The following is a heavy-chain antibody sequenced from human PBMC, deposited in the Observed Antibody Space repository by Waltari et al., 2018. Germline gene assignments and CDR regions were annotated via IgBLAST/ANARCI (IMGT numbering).Heavy chain of an antibody. J-gene: IGHJ4*02. D-gene: IGHD3-22*01. CDR1: Y. V-gene: IGHV3-11*04. Sequence: YMSWIRQAPGKGLEWVSYISSSGSTIYYADSVKGRFTISRDNAKNSLYLQMNSLRAEDTAVYYCARDHYYYDSSGYYPEVDYWGQGTLVTVSS. CDR3: ARDHYYYDSSGYYPEVDY. CDR2: ISSSGSTI.